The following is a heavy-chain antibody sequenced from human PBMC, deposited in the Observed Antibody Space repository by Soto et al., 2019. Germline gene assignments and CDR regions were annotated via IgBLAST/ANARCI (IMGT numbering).Heavy chain of an antibody. D-gene: IGHD1-26*01. CDR2: STHTGNT. V-gene: IGHV1-18*01. J-gene: IGHJ4*02. CDR1: GYAFPHYV. CDR3: ARSGEHPLDY. Sequence: GASVKVSCKTSGYAFPHYVINWVRQAPGHGLEWMGFSTHTGNTNYAQNFQGRVVLTTDTSTSTVYMEVTSLRSDDTAVYYCARSGEHPLDYWGQGTPVTVYS.